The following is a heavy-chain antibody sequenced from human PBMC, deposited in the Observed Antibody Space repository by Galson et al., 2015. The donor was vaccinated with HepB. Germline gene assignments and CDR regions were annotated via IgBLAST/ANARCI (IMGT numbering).Heavy chain of an antibody. V-gene: IGHV1-3*01. D-gene: IGHD3-16*01. CDR1: GYTFTAYV. CDR3: ARDVDFDCIWGPEY. Sequence: SVKVSCKASGYTFTAYVMHWVRQAPGQRLEWMGWIDPGNGNTKYSQRLQGRVTISRDTSATTVYMEVSSLRSEDTAVYYCARDVDFDCIWGPEYWGQGTLLTVSS. J-gene: IGHJ4*02. CDR2: IDPGNGNT.